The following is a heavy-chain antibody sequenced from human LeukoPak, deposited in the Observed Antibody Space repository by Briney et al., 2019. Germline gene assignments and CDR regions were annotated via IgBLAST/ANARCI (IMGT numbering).Heavy chain of an antibody. CDR2: ITWNGGST. CDR3: AKDQVLLWFGGWFDP. Sequence: GGSLRLSCAASGFSFNDYGMSWVRPAPGQGPEWVSGITWNGGSTDYAASVKGRFTISRDNAKNSLYLQMNSLRAEDTALYYCAKDQVLLWFGGWFDPWGQGTLVTVSS. J-gene: IGHJ5*02. CDR1: GFSFNDYG. D-gene: IGHD3-10*01. V-gene: IGHV3-20*04.